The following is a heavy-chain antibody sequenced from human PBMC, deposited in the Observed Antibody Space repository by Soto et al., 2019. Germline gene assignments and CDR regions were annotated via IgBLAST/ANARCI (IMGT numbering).Heavy chain of an antibody. V-gene: IGHV1-2*02. D-gene: IGHD3-22*01. CDR1: GYTFTGYY. CDR3: ARDGPYYDSSGYYFDYYYGMDI. Sequence: QVRLVQSGAEVKKPGASVKVSCKASGYTFTGYYMHWVRQAPGQGLEWMGWINPNSGGTNYAQKFQGRVTMTRDTSISTAYMELSRLRSDDTAVYYCARDGPYYDSSGYYFDYYYGMDIWGQGTTVTVSS. CDR2: INPNSGGT. J-gene: IGHJ6*02.